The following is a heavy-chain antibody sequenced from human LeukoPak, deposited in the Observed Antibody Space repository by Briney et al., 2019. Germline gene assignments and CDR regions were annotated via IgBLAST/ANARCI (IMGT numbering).Heavy chain of an antibody. V-gene: IGHV4-31*03. CDR3: ARRGSTTQGHWYFDL. J-gene: IGHJ2*01. D-gene: IGHD4-11*01. Sequence: PSETLSLTCTVSGGSISSISYYWGWIRQHPGKGLEWIGYIYYSGTTYYNPSLKSRVSISVDTSKNQFSLRLSSVTAADTALYYCARRGSTTQGHWYFDLRGRGALVTVSS. CDR1: GGSISSISYY. CDR2: IYYSGTT.